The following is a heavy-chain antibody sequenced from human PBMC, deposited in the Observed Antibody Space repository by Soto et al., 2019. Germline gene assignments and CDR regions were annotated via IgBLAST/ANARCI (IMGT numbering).Heavy chain of an antibody. CDR3: AVKGRSGSGYYFAGQNFDY. J-gene: IGHJ4*02. V-gene: IGHV3-23*01. Sequence: GGSLRLSCAASGFTFSSYAMSWVRQAPGKGLGWVSAISGSGGSTYYADSVKGRFTISRDNSKNTLYLQMNSLRAEDTAVYYCAVKGRSGSGYYFAGQNFDYWGQGTLVTVSS. CDR1: GFTFSSYA. D-gene: IGHD3-22*01. CDR2: ISGSGGST.